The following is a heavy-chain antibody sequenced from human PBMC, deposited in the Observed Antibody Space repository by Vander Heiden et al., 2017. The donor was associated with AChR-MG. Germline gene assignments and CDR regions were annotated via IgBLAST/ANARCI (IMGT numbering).Heavy chain of an antibody. D-gene: IGHD1-26*01. V-gene: IGHV1-69*06. CDR1: GGTFSSYA. Sequence: QVQLVQSGAEVKKPGSSVKVSCKASGGTFSSYAISWVRQAPGQGLEWMGGIIPIFGTANYAQKFQGRVTITADKSTSTAYMELSSLRSEDTAVYYCARGSGSYSAEDYYYYGMDVWGQGTTVTVSS. CDR2: IIPIFGTA. J-gene: IGHJ6*02. CDR3: ARGSGSYSAEDYYYYGMDV.